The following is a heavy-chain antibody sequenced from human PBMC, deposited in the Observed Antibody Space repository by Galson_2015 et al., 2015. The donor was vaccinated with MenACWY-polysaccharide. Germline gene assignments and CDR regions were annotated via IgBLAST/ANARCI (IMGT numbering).Heavy chain of an antibody. CDR3: ARAGYKASDY. D-gene: IGHD5-18*01. Sequence: SVKVSCKASGYTFTSYDINWVRQAPGQGLEWMGWMNPTSGHIGYAQKFLGKFTMTRDTSIGTAYMELNDLRPEHTAVYYCARAGYKASDYWGQGTLVPVSS. J-gene: IGHJ4*02. V-gene: IGHV1-8*01. CDR1: GYTFTSYD. CDR2: MNPTSGHI.